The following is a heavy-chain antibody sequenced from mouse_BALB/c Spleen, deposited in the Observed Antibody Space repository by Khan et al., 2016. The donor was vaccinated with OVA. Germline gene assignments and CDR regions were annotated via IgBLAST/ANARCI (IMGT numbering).Heavy chain of an antibody. CDR3: ARVYGGDFDY. CDR1: GYSITSDYA. V-gene: IGHV3-2*02. CDR2: ISYSGNT. Sequence: EVKLLESGPGLEKPSQSLSLTCTVTGYSITSDYAWNWIRQFPGNILEWMGFISYSGNTNYNPSLKSRISITRDTSKNQFFLQLNSVTTEDTATYYCARVYGGDFDYWGQGTTLTVSA. J-gene: IGHJ2*01. D-gene: IGHD1-1*02.